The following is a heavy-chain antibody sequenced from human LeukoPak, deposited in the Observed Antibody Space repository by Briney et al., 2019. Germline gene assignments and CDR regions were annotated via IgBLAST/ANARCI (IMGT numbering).Heavy chain of an antibody. Sequence: GGSLRLSCAASGFIFSSRSMNWVRQAPGKGLEWVSSISSLTVGTHYIYYADSVKGRFTISRDDAKNSLYLQMNSLRAEDTAVYYCASSVLLTAPFDYWGQGALVTVSS. CDR3: ASSVLLTAPFDY. J-gene: IGHJ4*01. CDR2: ISSLTVGTHYI. CDR1: GFIFSSRS. V-gene: IGHV3-21*01. D-gene: IGHD2-21*02.